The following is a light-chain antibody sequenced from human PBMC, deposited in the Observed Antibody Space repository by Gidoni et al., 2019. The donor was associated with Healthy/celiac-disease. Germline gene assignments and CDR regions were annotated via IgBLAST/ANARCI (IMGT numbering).Light chain of an antibody. Sequence: DIQMTQSPSYLSASVGDRVTITCRASQSISSYLNWYQQKPGKAPKLLIYAASSLHSGVPSRFSGSGSGTDFTLTISSLQPEDFATYYCQQSYSTPITFGRGTRLEIK. V-gene: IGKV1-39*01. CDR1: QSISSY. CDR2: AAS. J-gene: IGKJ5*01. CDR3: QQSYSTPIT.